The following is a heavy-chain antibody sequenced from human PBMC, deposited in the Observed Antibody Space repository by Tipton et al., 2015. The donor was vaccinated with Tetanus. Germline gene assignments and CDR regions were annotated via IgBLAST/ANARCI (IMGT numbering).Heavy chain of an antibody. CDR1: GGSISSSSYY. CDR3: ASSSYLYHFYGLDI. V-gene: IGHV4-39*01. Sequence: TLSLTCAVSGGSISSSSYYWAWIRQSPGKGLEWIGSLHYGGSAKYNPSLRSRVTISADRSNNQFSLKLSSVPAADTAVFYCASSSYLYHFYGLDIWGQGITVTVSS. J-gene: IGHJ6*02. CDR2: LHYGGSA. D-gene: IGHD2-15*01.